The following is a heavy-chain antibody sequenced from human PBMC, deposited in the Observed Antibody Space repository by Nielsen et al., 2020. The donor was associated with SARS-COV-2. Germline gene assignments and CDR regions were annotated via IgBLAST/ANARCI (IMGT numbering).Heavy chain of an antibody. D-gene: IGHD6-25*01. CDR1: GRTMSSYF. CDR2: IYYSGST. V-gene: IGHV4-59*01. J-gene: IGHJ2*01. CDR3: ARARLGRAAYWYFDL. Sequence: SETLSLTCTVSGRTMSSYFWSRIRQLPGKGLEWIGYIYYSGSTNYNPSLKSRVTISVDTSKNQFSLKLSSVTAADTAVYYCARARLGRAAYWYFDLWGRGTLVTVSS.